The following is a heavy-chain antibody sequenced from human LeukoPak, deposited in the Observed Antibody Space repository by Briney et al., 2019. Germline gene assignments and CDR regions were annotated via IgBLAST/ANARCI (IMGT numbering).Heavy chain of an antibody. D-gene: IGHD1-7*01. J-gene: IGHJ5*02. CDR3: ARQQDGRLGTEIDP. V-gene: IGHV4-39*01. CDR1: GGSIISTSFY. CDR2: IYHSGST. Sequence: SETLSLTCTVSGGSIISTSFYWGWIRLPPGKGLAWLGSIYHSGSTYDNPSLKSRVTISVDRSKNQFSLKLSSVTAADTAVYYCARQQDGRLGTEIDPWGQGTLVTVSS.